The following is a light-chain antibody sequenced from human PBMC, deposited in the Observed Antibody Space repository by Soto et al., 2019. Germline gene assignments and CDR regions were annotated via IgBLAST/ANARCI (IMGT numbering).Light chain of an antibody. Sequence: EIVLTQSPATLSLSPGERATLSCRASQSVSSYLAWYQQKPGQAPRLLIYDASNRATGIPARFSGSGSGTDFTLTISSLEPEDFAFYYCQQRRNWPGTFGQGTKV. V-gene: IGKV3-11*01. J-gene: IGKJ1*01. CDR2: DAS. CDR3: QQRRNWPGT. CDR1: QSVSSY.